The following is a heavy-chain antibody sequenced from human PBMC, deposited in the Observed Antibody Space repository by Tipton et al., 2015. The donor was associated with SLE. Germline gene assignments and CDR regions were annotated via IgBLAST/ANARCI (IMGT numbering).Heavy chain of an antibody. J-gene: IGHJ4*02. Sequence: TLSLTCTVSGGSISSYYWSWIRQPPGKGLEWIGYIYYSGSTNYNPSLKSRVTITVDTSKNQFSLKLSSVTAADTAVYYCAGPEGYWGQGTLVTFSS. CDR2: IYYSGST. V-gene: IGHV4-59*08. CDR1: GGSISSYY. CDR3: AGPEGY.